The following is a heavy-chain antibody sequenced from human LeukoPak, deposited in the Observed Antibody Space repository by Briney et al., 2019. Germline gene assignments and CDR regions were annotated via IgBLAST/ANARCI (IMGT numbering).Heavy chain of an antibody. CDR1: GGSISSGGYY. CDR2: IYYSGSA. Sequence: SETLSLTCTVSGGSISSGGYYWSWIRQHPGKGLEWIGYIYYSGSAYYNPSLKSRVTISVDTSKNQFSLKLSSVTAADTAVYYCATFPRGYDSSGYYYDYWGQGTLVTVSS. CDR3: ATFPRGYDSSGYYYDY. V-gene: IGHV4-31*03. D-gene: IGHD3-22*01. J-gene: IGHJ4*02.